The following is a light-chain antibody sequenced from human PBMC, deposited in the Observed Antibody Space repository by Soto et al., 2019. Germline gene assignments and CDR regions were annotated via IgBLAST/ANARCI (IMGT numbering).Light chain of an antibody. J-gene: IGLJ7*01. CDR2: SNN. Sequence: QSVLTQPPSASGTPGQRVTISCSGSSSNIGSNTVNWYQQLPGTAPKLLIYSNNQRPSGVPDRFSGSKSGTSASLAISGLQSEDEANYYCAAWDDSLSAAVFGGGTQLTVL. CDR1: SSNIGSNT. V-gene: IGLV1-44*01. CDR3: AAWDDSLSAAV.